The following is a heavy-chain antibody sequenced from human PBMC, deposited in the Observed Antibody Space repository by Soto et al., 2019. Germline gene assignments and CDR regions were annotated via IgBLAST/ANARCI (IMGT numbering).Heavy chain of an antibody. J-gene: IGHJ4*02. CDR2: ISYDGSNK. V-gene: IGHV3-30-3*01. CDR1: GFTFSDYP. CDR3: ARDGPYFDY. Sequence: QMQLVESGGGVVQPGRSLRLSCATSGFTFSDYPIHWVRQAPGKGLEWVAFISYDGSNKYYADSVKGRFTISRDNSKNTLYLQMNSLRTEDTAVYYCARDGPYFDYWGQGTLVTVSS.